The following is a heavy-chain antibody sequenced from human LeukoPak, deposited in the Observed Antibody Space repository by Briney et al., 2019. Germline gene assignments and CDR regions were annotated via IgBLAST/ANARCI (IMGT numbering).Heavy chain of an antibody. J-gene: IGHJ3*02. D-gene: IGHD3-3*01. CDR1: GYTFTSYA. CDR2: INAGNGNT. V-gene: IGHV1-3*01. Sequence: RASVKVSCKASGYTFTSYAMHWVRQAPGQRLEWMGWINAGNGNTKYSQKFQGRVTITRDTSASTAYVELSSLRSEDTAVYYCARVKDFWSGYPDAFDIWGQGTMVTVSS. CDR3: ARVKDFWSGYPDAFDI.